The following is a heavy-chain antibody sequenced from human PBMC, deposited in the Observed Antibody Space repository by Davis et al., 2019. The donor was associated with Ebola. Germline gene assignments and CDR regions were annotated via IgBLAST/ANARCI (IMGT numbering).Heavy chain of an antibody. CDR1: GFTVSSNY. D-gene: IGHD3-3*01. Sequence: GESLKISCAASGFTVSSNYMSWVRQAPGKGLEWVSVIYSGGSTYYADSVKGRFTISRHNSKNTLYLQMNSLRVEDTAVYYCATFEVGTSWGQGVLVTVSS. J-gene: IGHJ5*02. CDR2: IYSGGST. CDR3: ATFEVGTS. V-gene: IGHV3-53*01.